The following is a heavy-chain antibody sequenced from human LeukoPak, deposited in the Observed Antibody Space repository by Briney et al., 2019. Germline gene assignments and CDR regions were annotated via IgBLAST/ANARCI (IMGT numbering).Heavy chain of an antibody. D-gene: IGHD6-13*01. V-gene: IGHV3-33*08. Sequence: PGGSLRLSCAASGFTFSSYGMHWVRQAPGKGLEWVAVIWYGGSNKYYADSVKGRFTISRDNSKNTLYLQMNSLRAEDTAVYYCATPASPWYSSSWYSYYMDVWGKGTTVTVSS. CDR2: IWYGGSNK. J-gene: IGHJ6*03. CDR3: ATPASPWYSSSWYSYYMDV. CDR1: GFTFSSYG.